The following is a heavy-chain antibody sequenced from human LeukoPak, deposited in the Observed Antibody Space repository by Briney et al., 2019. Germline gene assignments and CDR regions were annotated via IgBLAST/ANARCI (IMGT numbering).Heavy chain of an antibody. CDR2: IIPIFGTA. CDR3: ARGVVVAADYYGMDV. CDR1: GGTFSSYA. Sequence: SVKVSCKASGGTFSSYAISWVRQAPGQGLEWMGGIIPIFGTANYAQKFQGRVTITADESTSTAYMELGSLRSEDTAVYYCARGVVVAADYYGMDVWGQGTTVTVSS. V-gene: IGHV1-69*13. J-gene: IGHJ6*02. D-gene: IGHD2-15*01.